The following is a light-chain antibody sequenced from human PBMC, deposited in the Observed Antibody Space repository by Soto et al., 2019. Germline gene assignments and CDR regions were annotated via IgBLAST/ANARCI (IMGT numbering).Light chain of an antibody. CDR2: RNH. J-gene: IGLJ2*01. CDR3: AARDDSLNGPV. V-gene: IGLV1-44*01. CDR1: GSNIGSNT. Sequence: QSVLTQPPSASGTPGQRVTISCSGGGSNIGSNTVNWYQQLPGTAPKLLVYRNHQRPSGVPDRFSGSKSGTSASLAISGLRSEDEADYYCAARDDSLNGPVFGGGTKLTVL.